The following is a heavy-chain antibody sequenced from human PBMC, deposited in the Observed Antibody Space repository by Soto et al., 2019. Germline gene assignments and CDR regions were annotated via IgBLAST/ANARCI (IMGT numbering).Heavy chain of an antibody. J-gene: IGHJ4*02. V-gene: IGHV3-66*01. CDR3: ARVHISSYHYFDY. CDR2: IYSAGSA. CDR1: GFTVSTYH. D-gene: IGHD6-13*01. Sequence: VQLVESGGGLVQPGGSLRLSCAASGFTVSTYHMSWVRQAPGKGLEWVSVIYSAGSADFADSVKVRFTISRDNSKNTLYLQMSSLRAEDTAVYYCARVHISSYHYFDYWGQGTVVTVSS.